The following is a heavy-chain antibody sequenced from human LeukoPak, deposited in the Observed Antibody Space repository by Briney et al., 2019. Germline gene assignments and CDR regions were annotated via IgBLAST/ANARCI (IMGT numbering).Heavy chain of an antibody. Sequence: ASVKVSCKASGGTFTSYAISWVRQAPGQGLGWMGGIIPIFGTTNNAQKFQGKVPITEAEYTTTAYLELSILGPADEAADYCARDREYQLYDAFDIWGEGTMVTVSS. CDR1: GGTFTSYA. D-gene: IGHD2-2*01. CDR3: ARDREYQLYDAFDI. V-gene: IGHV1-69*13. CDR2: IIPIFGTT. J-gene: IGHJ3*02.